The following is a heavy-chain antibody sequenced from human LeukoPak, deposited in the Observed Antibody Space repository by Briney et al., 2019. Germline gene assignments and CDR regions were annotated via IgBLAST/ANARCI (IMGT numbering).Heavy chain of an antibody. CDR3: AKVGEQWLALASLYDY. CDR1: GFTFSSYA. D-gene: IGHD6-19*01. J-gene: IGHJ4*02. V-gene: IGHV3-23*01. CDR2: ISGSGGST. Sequence: GGSLRLSCAASGFTFSSYAMSWVRQAPGKGLEWVSAISGSGGSTYYADSVKGRFTISRDNSNNTLYLQMNSLRAEDTAVYYCAKVGEQWLALASLYDYWGQGTLVTVSS.